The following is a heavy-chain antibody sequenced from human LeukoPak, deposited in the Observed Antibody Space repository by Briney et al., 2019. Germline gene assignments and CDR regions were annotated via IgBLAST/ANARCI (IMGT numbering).Heavy chain of an antibody. CDR2: INGDAGST. CDR3: AGGYSYGFGYYYMDV. CDR1: GFTFSSYW. Sequence: GGSLRLSCAASGFTFSSYWMHWVRQAPGKGLVWVSRINGDAGSTSYADSVKGRFTISRDNAKNTLYLQMNSLRAEDTAVYYCAGGYSYGFGYYYMDVWGKGTTVTISS. J-gene: IGHJ6*03. V-gene: IGHV3-74*01. D-gene: IGHD5-18*01.